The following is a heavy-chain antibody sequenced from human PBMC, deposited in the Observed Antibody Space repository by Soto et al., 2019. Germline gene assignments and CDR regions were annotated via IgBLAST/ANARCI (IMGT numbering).Heavy chain of an antibody. CDR3: ARDRSPTVVTPYGMDV. CDR1: GYSFTSYY. Sequence: VASVKVSCKASGYSFTSYYMHWVRQAPGQGLEWMGIINPSGGSTGYAQKFQGRVTMTRDTSTSTVYMELSSLRSEDTAVYYCARDRSPTVVTPYGMDVWGQGTTVTVSS. J-gene: IGHJ6*02. D-gene: IGHD4-17*01. CDR2: INPSGGST. V-gene: IGHV1-46*03.